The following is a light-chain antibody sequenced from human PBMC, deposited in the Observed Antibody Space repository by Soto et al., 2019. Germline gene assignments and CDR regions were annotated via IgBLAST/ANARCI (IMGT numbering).Light chain of an antibody. CDR2: AAS. V-gene: IGKV3-20*01. Sequence: EIVLTQSPATLSVSPGEIATLCCRAGQSVSNYLAWYQQKPGQAPRLLIYAASNRATGIPDRFSGSGSGTDFTLTISRLEPEDFAVYYCQQYGSSGTFGQGTKVDIK. CDR3: QQYGSSGT. J-gene: IGKJ1*01. CDR1: QSVSNY.